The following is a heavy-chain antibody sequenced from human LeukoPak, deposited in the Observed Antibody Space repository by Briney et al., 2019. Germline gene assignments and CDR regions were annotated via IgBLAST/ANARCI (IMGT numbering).Heavy chain of an antibody. CDR2: IYPGDSDT. D-gene: IGHD2-8*01. CDR3: VRHLNGFFDY. Sequence: GESLKISCRGSGYIFAKYWIGWVRQMPGKGLEWMGIIYPGDSDTTYSPSFQGQVTISADTSIGAAYLQWSSLKASDTAMYYCVRHLNGFFDYWGQGTLVTVSS. V-gene: IGHV5-51*01. CDR1: GYIFAKYW. J-gene: IGHJ4*02.